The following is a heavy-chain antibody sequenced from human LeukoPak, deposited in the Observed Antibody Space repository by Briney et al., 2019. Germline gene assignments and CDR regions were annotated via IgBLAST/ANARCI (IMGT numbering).Heavy chain of an antibody. CDR1: GFSLSTSGMC. J-gene: IGHJ4*02. CDR2: IDWDDDK. Sequence: GSGPTLVKPTQTLTLTCSFSGFSLSTSGMCVSWIRQPPGKALEWLARIDWDDDKWYTTSLKTRLTISKDTSKNQVVLTMTNMDPVDTATYFCARILDYGGNPGGFDYWGQGTLVIVSS. D-gene: IGHD4-23*01. V-gene: IGHV2-70*11. CDR3: ARILDYGGNPGGFDY.